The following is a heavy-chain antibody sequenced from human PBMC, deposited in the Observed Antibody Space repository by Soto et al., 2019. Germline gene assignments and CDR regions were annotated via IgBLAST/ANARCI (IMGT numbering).Heavy chain of an antibody. CDR2: ISSNGGST. Sequence: HPGGSLRLSCSASGFTFSSYAMHWVRQAPGKGLEYVSAISSNGGSTYYADSVKGRFTISRDNSKNTLYLQMSSLRAEDTAVYYCFCERECLGRTSNYYGMDVWGQGTTVTVSS. J-gene: IGHJ6*02. CDR1: GFTFSSYA. D-gene: IGHD3-3*01. V-gene: IGHV3-64D*08. CDR3: FCERECLGRTSNYYGMDV.